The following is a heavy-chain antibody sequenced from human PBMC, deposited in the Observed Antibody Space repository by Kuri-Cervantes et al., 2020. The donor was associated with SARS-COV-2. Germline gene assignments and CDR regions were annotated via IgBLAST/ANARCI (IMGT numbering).Heavy chain of an antibody. D-gene: IGHD3-10*01. V-gene: IGHV4-59*01. CDR2: ISYSGTN. CDR3: ARLSPIGMVRGVAFDP. J-gene: IGHJ5*02. CDR1: GASISRYY. Sequence: SETLSLTCTVSGASISRYYWSWIRQSPGKGLEWLGYISYSGTNNYNPSLKSRVTISVDTSQNQFSLKLKSVTAADTAVYYCARLSPIGMVRGVAFDPWGQGTLVTVSS.